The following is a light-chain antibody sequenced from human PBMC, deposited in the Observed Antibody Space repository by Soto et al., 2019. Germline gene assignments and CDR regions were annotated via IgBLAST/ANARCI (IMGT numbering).Light chain of an antibody. CDR3: QQSSSTPQT. CDR2: VAS. J-gene: IGKJ4*01. V-gene: IGKV1-39*01. Sequence: DIQMTQSPSSLSASVGGRVTITCRASQSISSYLHWYQQKPGKAPKLLINVASTLQSGVPSRFSGSGSGTDFTLAITSLQPEDFATYYCQQSSSTPQTFGGGTKVDIK. CDR1: QSISSY.